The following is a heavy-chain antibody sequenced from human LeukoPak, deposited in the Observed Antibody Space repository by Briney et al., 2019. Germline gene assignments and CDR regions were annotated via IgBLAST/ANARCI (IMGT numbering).Heavy chain of an antibody. V-gene: IGHV4-34*01. J-gene: IGHJ4*02. CDR1: GGSFSGYY. Sequence: PSETLSLTCAVYGGSFSGYYWSWIRQPPGKGLEWIGEINHSGSTNYNPSLKSRVTISVDTSKNQSSLKLSSVTAADTAVYYCAREIVGATNTIDYWGQGTLVTVSS. CDR2: INHSGST. D-gene: IGHD1-26*01. CDR3: AREIVGATNTIDY.